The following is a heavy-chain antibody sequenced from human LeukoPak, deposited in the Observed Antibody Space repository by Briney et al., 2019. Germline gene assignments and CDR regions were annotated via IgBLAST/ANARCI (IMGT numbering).Heavy chain of an antibody. V-gene: IGHV1-18*01. CDR1: GYTFTSYG. D-gene: IGHD3-10*01. CDR2: ISAYNGNT. Sequence: GASVKVSCKASGYTFTSYGISWVRQAPGQGLEWMGWISAYNGNTNHAQKLQGRVTMATDTSTTTAYMEVRSLRSDDTAVYYCARDRDRMVQGVTALFDYWGQGTLVTVSS. CDR3: ARDRDRMVQGVTALFDY. J-gene: IGHJ4*02.